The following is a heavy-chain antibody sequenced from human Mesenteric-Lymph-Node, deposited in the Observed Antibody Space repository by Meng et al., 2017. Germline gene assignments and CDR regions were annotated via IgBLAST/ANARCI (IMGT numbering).Heavy chain of an antibody. CDR3: ARENYYGSGVLGAFDI. J-gene: IGHJ3*02. V-gene: IGHV3-30*04. D-gene: IGHD3-10*01. CDR1: GFTFKSYA. Sequence: GESLKISCGASGFTFKSYAIHWVRQAPGKGLEWVAVISNDGRNIYYADSVKGRFTISRDNSKNTLYLQMNSLRAEDTAVYYCARENYYGSGVLGAFDIWGQGTMVTVSS. CDR2: ISNDGRNI.